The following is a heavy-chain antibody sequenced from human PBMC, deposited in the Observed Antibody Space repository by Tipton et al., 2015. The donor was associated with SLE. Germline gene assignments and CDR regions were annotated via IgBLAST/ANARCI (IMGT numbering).Heavy chain of an antibody. V-gene: IGHV4-34*01. J-gene: IGHJ3*02. CDR3: AISPEAVAGDAAFDI. D-gene: IGHD6-19*01. Sequence: LRLSCAVYGGSFSGYYWSWIRQPPGKGLEWIGEINHSGSTNYNPSPKSRVTISVDTSKNQFSLKLSSVTAADTAVYYCAISPEAVAGDAAFDIWGQGTMVTVSS. CDR2: INHSGST. CDR1: GGSFSGYY.